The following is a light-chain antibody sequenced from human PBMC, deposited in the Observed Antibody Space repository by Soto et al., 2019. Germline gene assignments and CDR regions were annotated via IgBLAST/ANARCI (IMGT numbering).Light chain of an antibody. J-gene: IGKJ1*01. V-gene: IGKV1-5*01. Sequence: DIQMTQSPSTLSASVGDRVTITCRASQSTSSYLAWYQQKPGKAPKLLIYAASTLQSGVPSRFSGSGSGTEFTLTISSLQPDDFATYYCQHYNSYSEAFGQGTKVDIK. CDR1: QSTSSY. CDR2: AAS. CDR3: QHYNSYSEA.